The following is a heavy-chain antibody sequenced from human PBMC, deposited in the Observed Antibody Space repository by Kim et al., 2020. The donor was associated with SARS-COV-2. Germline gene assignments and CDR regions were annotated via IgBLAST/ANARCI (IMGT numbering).Heavy chain of an antibody. CDR1: GGTFSSYA. CDR3: AGLWFRELFPGYYYMDV. V-gene: IGHV1-69*13. J-gene: IGHJ6*03. CDR2: ITPIFGTA. D-gene: IGHD3-10*01. Sequence: SVKVSCKASGGTFSSYAISWVRQAPGQGLEWMGGITPIFGTANYAQKFQGRVTITADESTSTAYMELSSLRSEDTAVYYCAGLWFRELFPGYYYMDVWGKGTTVTVSS.